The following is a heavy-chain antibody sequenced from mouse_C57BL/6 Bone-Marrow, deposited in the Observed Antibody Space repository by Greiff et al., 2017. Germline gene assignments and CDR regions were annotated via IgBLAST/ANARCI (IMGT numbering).Heavy chain of an antibody. CDR1: GFNIKDSY. V-gene: IGHV14-2*01. CDR2: IDPEDGET. Sequence: EVQRVESGAELVKPGASVTLSCTASGFNIKDSYMHWVKQRTEQGLEWIGRIDPEDGETKYAPKFQGKATITADTSSNTAYLQLSSLTSEDTAVYYCAREYCDVWGTGTTVTVSS. J-gene: IGHJ1*03. CDR3: AREYCDV.